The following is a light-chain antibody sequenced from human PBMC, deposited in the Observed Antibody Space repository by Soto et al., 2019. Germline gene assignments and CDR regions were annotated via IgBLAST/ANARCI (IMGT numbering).Light chain of an antibody. J-gene: IGKJ1*01. CDR3: QQYGSSLST. V-gene: IGKV3-20*01. CDR2: ATS. CDR1: QSVSSRY. Sequence: DIVLTQSPGALSLSPGETAALSCRASQSVSSRYLAWYQQKSGQAPRLLIYATSSRATDIPDRFIGYGSGTDFTLTISGLEPEDFAVYYCQQYGSSLSTFGQGTKVDIK.